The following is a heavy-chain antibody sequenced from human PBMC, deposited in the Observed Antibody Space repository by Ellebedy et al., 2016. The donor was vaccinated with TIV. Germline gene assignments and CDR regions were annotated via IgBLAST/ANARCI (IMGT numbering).Heavy chain of an antibody. D-gene: IGHD1-26*01. J-gene: IGHJ4*02. CDR1: GYSFTSYW. CDR2: IYPSDSDT. V-gene: IGHV5-51*01. Sequence: GGSLRLXXKGSGYSFTSYWIGWVRQVPGKGLEWMGIIYPSDSDTRYSPSFQGQVTISADKSISTAYLQWSSLKASDTAIYYCARRPYSGSYAQYYLDYWGQGTLVTVSS. CDR3: ARRPYSGSYAQYYLDY.